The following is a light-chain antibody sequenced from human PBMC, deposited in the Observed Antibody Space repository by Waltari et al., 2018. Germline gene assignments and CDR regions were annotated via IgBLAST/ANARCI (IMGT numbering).Light chain of an antibody. CDR2: DAS. CDR1: QSVSSY. Sequence: EIVLTQSPATLSLSPGERATLSCRASQSVSSYLAWYQQKPGQAPRLLRYDASNRATGIPARFSGSGSGTDFTLTISSLEPEDFAVYYCQQRSNWITFGPGTKVDIK. CDR3: QQRSNWIT. J-gene: IGKJ3*01. V-gene: IGKV3-11*01.